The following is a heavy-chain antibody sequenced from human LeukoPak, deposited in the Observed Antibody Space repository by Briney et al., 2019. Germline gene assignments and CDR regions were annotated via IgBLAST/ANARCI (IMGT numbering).Heavy chain of an antibody. CDR1: GFTFSSYW. Sequence: GGSLRLSCAASGFTFSSYWMTWVRQALGKGLEWVANIKGDGSEKYYVDSVKGRFTISRDNAKNSLFLQMNSLRAEDTAVYYCARDPGGDFWSGYYPGDYWGQGTLVTVSS. CDR2: IKGDGSEK. J-gene: IGHJ4*02. D-gene: IGHD3-3*01. V-gene: IGHV3-7*01. CDR3: ARDPGGDFWSGYYPGDY.